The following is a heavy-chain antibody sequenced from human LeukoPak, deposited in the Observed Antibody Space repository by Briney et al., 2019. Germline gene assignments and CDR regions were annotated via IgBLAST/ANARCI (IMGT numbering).Heavy chain of an antibody. Sequence: ASVKVSCKASGYTFTSYGISWVRQAPGQGLEWMGWISAYNGNTNYAQKLQGRVTMTTDTSTSTAYMELRSLRSDDTAVYYGARDMDPHYYDSSGSQNWFDPWGQGTLVTVSS. D-gene: IGHD3-22*01. CDR1: GYTFTSYG. V-gene: IGHV1-18*01. CDR2: ISAYNGNT. J-gene: IGHJ5*02. CDR3: ARDMDPHYYDSSGSQNWFDP.